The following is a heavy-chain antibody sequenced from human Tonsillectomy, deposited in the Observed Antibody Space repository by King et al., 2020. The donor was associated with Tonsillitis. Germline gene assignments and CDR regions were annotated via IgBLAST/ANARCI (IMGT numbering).Heavy chain of an antibody. CDR2: IKSKDDGETT. V-gene: IGHV3-15*01. CDR3: ATEYSSLSGFIDYFDW. D-gene: IGHD3-22*01. Sequence: EVQLVESGGGLVKPGGSLRLSCAVSGVSFSNVWMSWVRQAPGKGLEWVGRIKSKDDGETTDYAAPVKGRFTMSRNDSKNTLYLQMNSLKIEDTAVYYCATEYSSLSGFIDYFDWWGQGTLVTVSS. J-gene: IGHJ4*02. CDR1: GVSFSNVW.